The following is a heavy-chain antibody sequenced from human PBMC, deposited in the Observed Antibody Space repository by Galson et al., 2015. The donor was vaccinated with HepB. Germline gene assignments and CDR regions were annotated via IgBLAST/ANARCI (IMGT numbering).Heavy chain of an antibody. V-gene: IGHV3-53*04. J-gene: IGHJ6*02. Sequence: SLRLSCAASGFTVSSNYMSWVRQAPGKGLEWVSVIYSGGSTYYADSVKGRFTISRHNSKNTLYLQMNSLRAEDTAVYYCARGGSGWYRDGMDVWGQGTTVTVSS. CDR3: ARGGSGWYRDGMDV. D-gene: IGHD6-19*01. CDR1: GFTVSSNY. CDR2: IYSGGST.